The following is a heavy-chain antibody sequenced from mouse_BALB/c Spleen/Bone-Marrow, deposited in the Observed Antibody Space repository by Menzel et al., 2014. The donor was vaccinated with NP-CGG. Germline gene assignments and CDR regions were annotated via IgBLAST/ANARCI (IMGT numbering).Heavy chain of an antibody. D-gene: IGHD2-1*01. CDR3: ARSGLYYGNYPYAMDY. CDR1: GYSFTGYT. Sequence: VQLKESGPELVKPGASMKISCKASGYSFTGYTMNWVKRSPGKNLEWIGLINPYNGGTSYNQKFKGKATLTVDKSSSTAYMELLSPTSEDSAVYYCARSGLYYGNYPYAMDYWGQGTSVTVSS. CDR2: INPYNGGT. V-gene: IGHV1-18*01. J-gene: IGHJ4*01.